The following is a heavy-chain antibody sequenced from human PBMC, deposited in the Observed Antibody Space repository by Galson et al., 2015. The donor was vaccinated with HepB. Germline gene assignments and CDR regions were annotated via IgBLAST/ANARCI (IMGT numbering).Heavy chain of an antibody. V-gene: IGHV3-15*01. D-gene: IGHD1-26*01. CDR2: IRSKTDGGTT. J-gene: IGHJ4*02. CDR3: TISEWELLSLPIDY. CDR1: GFTFSNAW. Sequence: SLRLSCAASGFTFSNAWMSWVRQAPGKGLEWVGRIRSKTDGGTTDYAAPVKGRFTISRDDSKNTLYLQMNSLKTEDTAVYYCTISEWELLSLPIDYWGQGTLVTVSS.